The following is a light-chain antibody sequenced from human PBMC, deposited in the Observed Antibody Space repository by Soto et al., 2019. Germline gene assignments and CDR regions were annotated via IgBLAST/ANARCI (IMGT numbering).Light chain of an antibody. CDR2: EVS. J-gene: IGLJ1*01. V-gene: IGLV2-14*01. CDR1: SSDVGGYNY. CDR3: NSYTRSSTRDV. Sequence: QSFLPHPASVSGFPGQSITISCPGTSSDVGGYNYVSWYQQHPGRAPKLMIYEVSNRPSGFSNRFSGSKSGNTASLTISGLQAEDEADYHCNSYTRSSTRDVIGSGTRVTVL.